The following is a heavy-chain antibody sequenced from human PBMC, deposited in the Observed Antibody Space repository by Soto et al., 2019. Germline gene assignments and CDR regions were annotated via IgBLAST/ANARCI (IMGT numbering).Heavy chain of an antibody. J-gene: IGHJ4*02. CDR2: IKEDGSEK. Sequence: EVQLVESGGGLVQPGESLRLSCAVSGFNFSVYWMSWVRQAPGKGLEWVANIKEDGSEKYYVDSVKGRFTISRDNAKKSLSLQMNGXXXXXXXXYYCASTRLHDYWGQGTLVTVSS. D-gene: IGHD4-4*01. CDR3: ASTRLHDY. CDR1: GFNFSVYW. V-gene: IGHV3-7*01.